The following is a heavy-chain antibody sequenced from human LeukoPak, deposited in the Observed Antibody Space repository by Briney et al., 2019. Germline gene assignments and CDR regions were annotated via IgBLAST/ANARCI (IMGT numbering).Heavy chain of an antibody. Sequence: ASVKVSCKASRYTFTGYYMHWVRQAPGQRLEWMGWINPNSGGTNYAQKFQGRVTMTRDTSISTAYMELSRLRSDDTAVYYCARERVTMVRGWHNWFDPWGQGTLVTVSS. V-gene: IGHV1-2*02. CDR2: INPNSGGT. J-gene: IGHJ5*02. CDR1: RYTFTGYY. CDR3: ARERVTMVRGWHNWFDP. D-gene: IGHD3-10*01.